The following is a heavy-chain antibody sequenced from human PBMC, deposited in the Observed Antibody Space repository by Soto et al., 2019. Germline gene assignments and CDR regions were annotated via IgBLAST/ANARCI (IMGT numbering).Heavy chain of an antibody. CDR2: ISYDGSNK. V-gene: IGHV3-30*18. CDR1: GFTFSSYG. Sequence: QVQLVESGGGVVQPGRSLRLSCAASGFTFSSYGMHWVRQAPGKGLEWVAVISYDGSNKYYADSVKGRFTISRDNSKNPLYLQMNSLRAEDTAVYYCAKVSGGYQLLFVAFDIWGQGTMVTVSS. D-gene: IGHD2-2*01. J-gene: IGHJ3*02. CDR3: AKVSGGYQLLFVAFDI.